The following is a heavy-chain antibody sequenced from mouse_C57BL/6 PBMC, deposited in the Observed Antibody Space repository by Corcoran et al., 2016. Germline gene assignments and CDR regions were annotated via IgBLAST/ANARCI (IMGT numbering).Heavy chain of an antibody. CDR1: GYSITSGYY. Sequence: DVQLQESGPGLVKPSQSLSLTCSVTGYSITSGYYWNWIRQFPGNKLEWMGYISYDGSNNYNPSLQNRISITRDTSKNQFFLKLNSVTTEDTATYYCARDLYYYGSSYGYFDVWGTWTTVTVSS. CDR3: ARDLYYYGSSYGYFDV. J-gene: IGHJ1*03. D-gene: IGHD1-1*01. CDR2: ISYDGSN. V-gene: IGHV3-6*01.